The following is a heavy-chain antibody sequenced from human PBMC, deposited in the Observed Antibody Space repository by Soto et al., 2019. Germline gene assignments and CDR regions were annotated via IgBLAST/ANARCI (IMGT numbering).Heavy chain of an antibody. CDR3: ARGEQQQLALFYYFDY. Sequence: EVHLVESGGGLEQPGGSLRLSCGASGFTFSDYSMNWVRQAPGKGLEWVSYISSRSRAIYYADSVKGRFTISRDNAKNSLYLQLNSLRVEDTAVYYCARGEQQQLALFYYFDYWGQGTLVTVSS. V-gene: IGHV3-48*01. CDR2: ISSRSRAI. J-gene: IGHJ4*02. CDR1: GFTFSDYS. D-gene: IGHD6-13*01.